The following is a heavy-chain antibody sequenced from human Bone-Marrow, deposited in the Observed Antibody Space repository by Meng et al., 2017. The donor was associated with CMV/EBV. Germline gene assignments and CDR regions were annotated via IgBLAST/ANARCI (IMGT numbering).Heavy chain of an antibody. CDR2: INPSGGST. Sequence: ASVKVSCKASGYTFISYYLHWVRQAPGQGLEWMGIINPSGGSTSYAQKFQGRVTMTWDTSTSTVYMELSSLRSEDTAVYYCAREFGRTVTTTYGMDVWGRGTTVTVSS. V-gene: IGHV1-46*01. D-gene: IGHD4-17*01. CDR3: AREFGRTVTTTYGMDV. J-gene: IGHJ6*02. CDR1: GYTFISYY.